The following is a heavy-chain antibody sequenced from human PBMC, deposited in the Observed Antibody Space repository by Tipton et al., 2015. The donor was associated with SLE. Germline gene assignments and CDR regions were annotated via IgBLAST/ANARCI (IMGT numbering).Heavy chain of an antibody. V-gene: IGHV4-39*07. CDR1: GGSISVSSYY. Sequence: LRLSCTVSGGSISVSSYYWGWIRQPPGKGLEWIGSIYYSGSTYYNPSLKSRVTISVDTSKNQFSLKMTSVTAADTAVYYCARAGRAWNLFDYWGQGTLVTVSS. CDR3: ARAGRAWNLFDY. J-gene: IGHJ4*02. CDR2: IYYSGST. D-gene: IGHD1-1*01.